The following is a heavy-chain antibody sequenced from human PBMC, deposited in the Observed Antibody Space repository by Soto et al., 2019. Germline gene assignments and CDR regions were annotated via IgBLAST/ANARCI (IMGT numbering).Heavy chain of an antibody. J-gene: IGHJ4*02. CDR2: IKQDGSEK. D-gene: IGHD3-9*01. CDR3: ARDRDMIMRYFDCYSDD. Sequence: AXGSLRLCCAASGFTFSSYGMSWVRQAPGKGLEWVANIKQDGSEKYYVESVKGRFTISRDNAKKSLYLQMNSLRAEDTALYYCARDRDMIMRYFDCYSDDWGQGTLVTVPS. CDR1: GFTFSSYG. V-gene: IGHV3-7*01.